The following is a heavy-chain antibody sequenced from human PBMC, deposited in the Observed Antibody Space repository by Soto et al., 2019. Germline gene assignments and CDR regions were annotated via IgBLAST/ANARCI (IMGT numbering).Heavy chain of an antibody. J-gene: IGHJ4*02. CDR2: INPNSGGP. CDR3: ASAAVTGTAGLDF. V-gene: IGHV1-2*02. CDR1: GYTFIGFY. Sequence: ASVQVSCQASGYTFIGFYMHWVRQAPGQGLEWMGWINPNSGGPKSAEKFQGRVTMTRDTSISTAYMELSRLTSDDTAVYYCASAAVTGTAGLDFWGQGTQVTVSS. D-gene: IGHD6-19*01.